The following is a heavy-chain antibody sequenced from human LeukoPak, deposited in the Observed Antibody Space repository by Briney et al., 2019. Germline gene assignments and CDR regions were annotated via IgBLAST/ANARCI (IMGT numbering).Heavy chain of an antibody. J-gene: IGHJ4*02. CDR2: INQDGSVI. CDR1: GFTFSRYS. D-gene: IGHD6-19*01. Sequence: PGGSLRLSCAASGFTFSRYSMNWVRQAPGKGLDWVASINQDGSVIKYVDSVKGRFTISRDNTKNSLYLQMTSLRVEETAIYYCARVDQYNSGWWGYWGQGTLVTVSS. V-gene: IGHV3-7*01. CDR3: ARVDQYNSGWWGY.